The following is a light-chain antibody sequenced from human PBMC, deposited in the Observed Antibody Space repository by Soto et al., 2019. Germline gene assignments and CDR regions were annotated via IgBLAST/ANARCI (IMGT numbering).Light chain of an antibody. J-gene: IGKJ5*01. CDR2: GAS. V-gene: IGKV3-20*01. Sequence: EIVLTQSPGTLSLSPGERATLSCRASQSVTSGYLAWYQQQPNQAPRLLIYGASYRATDIPDRFSGGGSGTDFTLTISRLEPEDFAVYYCQHYSSSPPAITLGQWTRLEIK. CDR1: QSVTSGY. CDR3: QHYSSSPPAIT.